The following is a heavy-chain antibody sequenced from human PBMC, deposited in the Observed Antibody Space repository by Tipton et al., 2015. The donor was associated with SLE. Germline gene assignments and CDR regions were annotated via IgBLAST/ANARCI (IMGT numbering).Heavy chain of an antibody. Sequence: TLSLTCTVSGGSISSGSQYWSWIRQPAGKGLEWIGRIYSRGSMNYNLPLRSRVTISMETSRNEFSLKLSSVTAADTAVYYCAKHDRGRDAFDIWGQGTMVTVSS. V-gene: IGHV4-61*02. J-gene: IGHJ3*02. CDR3: AKHDRGRDAFDI. CDR1: GGSISSGSQY. CDR2: IYSRGSM. D-gene: IGHD3-16*01.